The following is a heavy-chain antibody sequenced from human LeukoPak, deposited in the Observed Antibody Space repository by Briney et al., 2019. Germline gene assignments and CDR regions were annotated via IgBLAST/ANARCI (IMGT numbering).Heavy chain of an antibody. CDR3: ASAIYDFDY. V-gene: IGHV3-23*01. J-gene: IGHJ4*02. Sequence: PGRSLRLSCAASGFTFSSYAMSWVRQAPGKGLEWVSAISGSGGNTYYADSVKGRFTISRDNSKNTLYLQMNSLRAEDTAVYYCASAIYDFDYWGQGTLVTVSS. CDR2: ISGSGGNT. D-gene: IGHD3-3*01. CDR1: GFTFSSYA.